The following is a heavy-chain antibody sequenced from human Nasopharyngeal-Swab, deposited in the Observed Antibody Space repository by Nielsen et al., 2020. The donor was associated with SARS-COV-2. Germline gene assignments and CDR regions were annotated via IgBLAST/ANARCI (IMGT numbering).Heavy chain of an antibody. CDR1: GFTFSSYG. J-gene: IGHJ3*02. Sequence: GESLKISCAASGFTFSSYGMHWVRQAPGKGLEWVAVIWYDGSNKYYADSVKGRFTISRDNSKNTLYLQMNSLRAEDTAVYYCAKGLFTISPHAFDIWGQGTMVTVSS. CDR2: IWYDGSNK. CDR3: AKGLFTISPHAFDI. V-gene: IGHV3-33*06. D-gene: IGHD3-3*01.